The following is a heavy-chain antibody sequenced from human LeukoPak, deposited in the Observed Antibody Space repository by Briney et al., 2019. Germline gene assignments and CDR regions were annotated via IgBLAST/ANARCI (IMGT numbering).Heavy chain of an antibody. CDR3: ARARQDSSDEWYFDY. CDR2: ISSSSSYI. D-gene: IGHD6-19*01. J-gene: IGHJ4*02. Sequence: PGGSLRLSCAASGFTFDDYGMSWVRQAPGKGLEWVSSISSSSSYIYYADSVKGRFTISRDNAKNSLYLQMNSLRAEDTAVYYCARARQDSSDEWYFDYWGQGTLVTVSS. CDR1: GFTFDDYG. V-gene: IGHV3-21*01.